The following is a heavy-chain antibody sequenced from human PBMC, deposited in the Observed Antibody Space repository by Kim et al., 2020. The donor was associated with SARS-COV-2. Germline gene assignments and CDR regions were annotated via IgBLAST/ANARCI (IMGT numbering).Heavy chain of an antibody. Sequence: SETLSLTCTVSGGSISSSSYYWGWIRQPPGKGLEWIGSIYYSGSTYYNPSLKSRVTISVDTSKNQFSLKLSSVTAADTAVYYCARHDERSGPISFDYWGQGTLVTVSS. D-gene: IGHD2-15*01. V-gene: IGHV4-39*01. J-gene: IGHJ4*02. CDR3: ARHDERSGPISFDY. CDR1: GGSISSSSYY. CDR2: IYYSGST.